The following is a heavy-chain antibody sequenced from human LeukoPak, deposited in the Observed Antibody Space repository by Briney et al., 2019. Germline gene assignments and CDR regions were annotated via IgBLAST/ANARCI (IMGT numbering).Heavy chain of an antibody. Sequence: GASVKVSCKASGYTFTSYYMHWVRQAPGQGLEWMGIINPSGGSTSYAQKFQGRVTMTRDMSTGTVYMELSSLRSEDTAVYYCARASAAGHFDYWGQGTLVTVSS. D-gene: IGHD6-13*01. CDR3: ARASAAGHFDY. V-gene: IGHV1-46*01. J-gene: IGHJ4*02. CDR1: GYTFTSYY. CDR2: INPSGGST.